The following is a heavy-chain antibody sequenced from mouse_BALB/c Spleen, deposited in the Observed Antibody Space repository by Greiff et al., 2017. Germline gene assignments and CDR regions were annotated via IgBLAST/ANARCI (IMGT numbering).Heavy chain of an antibody. CDR1: GFSLTSYG. CDR2: IWAGGST. J-gene: IGHJ1*01. D-gene: IGHD1-1*01. V-gene: IGHV2-9*02. Sequence: QVQLKQSGPGLVAPSQSLSLTCTVSGFSLTSYGVHWVRQPPGKGLEWLGVIWAGGSTNYNSALMSRLSISKDNSKSQVFLKMNSLQTDDTAMYYWARDSGGYGRGYCDVWGAGTTVTVSS. CDR3: ARDSGGYGRGYCDV.